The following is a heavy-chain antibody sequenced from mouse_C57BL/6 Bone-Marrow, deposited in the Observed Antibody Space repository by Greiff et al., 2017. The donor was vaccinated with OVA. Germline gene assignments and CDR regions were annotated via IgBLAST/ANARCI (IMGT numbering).Heavy chain of an antibody. Sequence: EVKLMESGAELVKPGASVKLSCTASGFNIKDYYMHWVKQRTEQGLEWIGRIDPEDGETKYAPKFKGKATITADTSSNTAYLQLSSLTSEDTAVYYCARRMITTYYFDYWGQGTTLTVSS. CDR3: ARRMITTYYFDY. J-gene: IGHJ2*01. CDR2: IDPEDGET. D-gene: IGHD2-4*01. V-gene: IGHV14-2*01. CDR1: GFNIKDYY.